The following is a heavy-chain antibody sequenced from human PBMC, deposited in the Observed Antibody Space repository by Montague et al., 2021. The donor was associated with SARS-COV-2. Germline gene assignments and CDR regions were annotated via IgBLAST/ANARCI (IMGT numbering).Heavy chain of an antibody. V-gene: IGHV6-1*01. Sequence: CAISGDSVSSNTAAWNWLRQSPSRGLEWLGRTYFRSNFYNDYALSVKSRLNIQPDTSKNQFSLQLTSVTPEDTAIYYCARQDTSGWLTLDYWGQGILVTVSS. CDR2: TYFRSNFYN. J-gene: IGHJ4*02. D-gene: IGHD6-19*01. CDR1: GDSVSSNTAA. CDR3: ARQDTSGWLTLDY.